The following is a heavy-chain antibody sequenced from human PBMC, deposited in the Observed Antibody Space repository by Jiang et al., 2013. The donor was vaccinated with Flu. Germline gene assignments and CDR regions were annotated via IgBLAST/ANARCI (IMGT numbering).Heavy chain of an antibody. CDR3: ARDAAPYCGGGSCYGFFDL. D-gene: IGHD2-15*01. CDR2: ISVYSGDT. V-gene: IGHV1-18*04. Sequence: SGAEVKKPGASVNVPCKASGYTFSNYGITWVRQAPGQGLELMGWISVYSGDTNSGQKFPGRVTIITDRSTSTVYMELRNLRSDDTGVYYCARDAAPYCGGGSCYGFFDLWGQGTLVTVSS. CDR1: GYTFSNYG. J-gene: IGHJ4*02.